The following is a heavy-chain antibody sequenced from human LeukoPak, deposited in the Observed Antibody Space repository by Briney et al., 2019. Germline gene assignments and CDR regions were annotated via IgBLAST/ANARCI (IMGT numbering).Heavy chain of an antibody. CDR2: IIPIFGTA. D-gene: IGHD4-11*01. J-gene: IGHJ5*02. V-gene: IGHV1-69*13. CDR1: GGTFSSYA. Sequence: EASVKVSCKASGGTFSSYAISWVRQAPGQGLEWMGGIIPIFGTANYAQKFQGRVTITADESTSTAYMELSSLRSEDTAVYYCARAGTFYSNYEGDNWFDPWGQGTLVTVSS. CDR3: ARAGTFYSNYEGDNWFDP.